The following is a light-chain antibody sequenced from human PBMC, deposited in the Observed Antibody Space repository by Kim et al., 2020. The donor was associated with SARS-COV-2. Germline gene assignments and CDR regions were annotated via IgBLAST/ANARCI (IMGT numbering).Light chain of an antibody. CDR2: GAS. CDR1: QSVRSN. Sequence: EIVMTQSPATLSMSPGERATLSCRASQSVRSNLVWYQQKPGQAPRLLIYGASTRATGVPARFSGSGSGAEFTLTISSLQSEDFAVYYCQHYNNWPHACGGGTKVDIK. CDR3: QHYNNWPHA. J-gene: IGKJ4*01. V-gene: IGKV3-15*01.